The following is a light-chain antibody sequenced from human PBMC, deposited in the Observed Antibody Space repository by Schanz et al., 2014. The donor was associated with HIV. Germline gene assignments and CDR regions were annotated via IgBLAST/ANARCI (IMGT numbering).Light chain of an antibody. CDR2: SNN. V-gene: IGLV1-44*01. CDR3: AAWDDGLRGPV. Sequence: QSVLTQPPSASGTPGQRVTISCSGTTSNIGTNTVHWYQQLPGMAPKLLVYSNNQRPSGVPDRFSASKSGTSASLAISGLQSEDEASYYCAAWDDGLRGPVFGGGTKLTVL. CDR1: TSNIGTNT. J-gene: IGLJ3*02.